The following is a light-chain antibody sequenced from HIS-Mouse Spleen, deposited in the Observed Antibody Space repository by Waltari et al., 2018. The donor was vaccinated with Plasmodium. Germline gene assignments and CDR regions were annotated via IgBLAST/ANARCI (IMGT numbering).Light chain of an antibody. V-gene: IGKV1-33*01. CDR3: QQYDNLPYT. CDR1: QDISNY. J-gene: IGKJ2*01. CDR2: DAS. Sequence: DIQMTKSPSSLSASAGDRVTITCQASQDISNYLNWYQQKPGKAPKLLIYDASNLETGVPSRFSGSGSGTDFTFTISSLQPEDIATYYCQQYDNLPYTFGQGTKLEIK.